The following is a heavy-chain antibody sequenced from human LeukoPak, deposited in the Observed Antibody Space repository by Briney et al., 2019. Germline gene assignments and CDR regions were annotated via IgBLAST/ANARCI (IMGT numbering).Heavy chain of an antibody. CDR2: IWYDGSNK. V-gene: IGHV3-33*08. J-gene: IGHJ4*02. CDR3: ARDVSGGGGYFDY. CDR1: GFTFSSYS. D-gene: IGHD2-15*01. Sequence: GGSLRLSCAASGFTFSSYSTNWVRQAPGKGLEWVVLIWYDGSNKYYADSVKGRFTISRDNSKNTLYLQMNSLRAEDTAVYYCARDVSGGGGYFDYWGQGTLVTVSS.